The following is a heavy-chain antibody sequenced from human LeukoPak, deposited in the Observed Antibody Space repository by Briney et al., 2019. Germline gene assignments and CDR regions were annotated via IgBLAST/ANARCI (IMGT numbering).Heavy chain of an antibody. V-gene: IGHV4-34*01. CDR1: GGSFSGYY. CDR3: ARGPYYDIFTGYSSYNWFDP. CDR2: INHSGST. J-gene: IGHJ5*02. Sequence: SETLSLTCAVYGGSFSGYYWSWIRQPPGKGLEWIGEINHSGSTNYNPSLKSRVTISVDTSKNQFSLKLSSVTAADTAVYYCARGPYYDIFTGYSSYNWFDPWGQGTLVTVSS. D-gene: IGHD3-9*01.